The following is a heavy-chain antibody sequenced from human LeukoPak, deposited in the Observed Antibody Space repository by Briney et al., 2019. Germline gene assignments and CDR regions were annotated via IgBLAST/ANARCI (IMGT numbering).Heavy chain of an antibody. CDR2: IIPIFGTA. J-gene: IGHJ5*02. CDR3: ARDAGYCTNGVCASGNWFDP. D-gene: IGHD2-8*01. Sequence: EASVKVSCKASGYTFTSYDINWVRQAPGQGVEGMGGIIPIFGTANYAQKFQGRVTITADESTSTAYMELSSLRSEDTAVYHCARDAGYCTNGVCASGNWFDPWGQGTLVTVSS. V-gene: IGHV1-69*01. CDR1: GYTFTSYD.